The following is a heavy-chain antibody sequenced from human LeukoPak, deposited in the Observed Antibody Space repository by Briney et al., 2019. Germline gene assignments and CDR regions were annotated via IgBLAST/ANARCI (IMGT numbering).Heavy chain of an antibody. V-gene: IGHV4-34*01. CDR3: ARGDSSGYYYDAFDI. D-gene: IGHD3-22*01. Sequence: PSETLSLTCAVYGGSFSGYYWSWIRQPPGKGLEWIGEINHSGSTNYNPSLKSRVTTSVDTSENQFSLKLSSVTAADTAVYYCARGDSSGYYYDAFDIWGQGTMVTVSS. J-gene: IGHJ3*02. CDR2: INHSGST. CDR1: GGSFSGYY.